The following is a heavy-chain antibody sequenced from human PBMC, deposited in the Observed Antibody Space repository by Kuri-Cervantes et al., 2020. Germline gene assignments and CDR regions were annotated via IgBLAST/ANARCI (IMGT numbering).Heavy chain of an antibody. CDR1: GGSFSGYY. J-gene: IGHJ4*02. CDR2: INHSGST. D-gene: IGHD1-26*01. CDR3: ARNSEELVGADYYFDY. Sequence: GSLRLSCAVYGGSFSGYYWSWIRQPPGKGPEWIGEINHSGSTNYNPSLKSRVTISVDTSKNQFSLKLSSVTAADTAVYYCARNSEELVGADYYFDYWGQGTLVTVSS. V-gene: IGHV4-34*01.